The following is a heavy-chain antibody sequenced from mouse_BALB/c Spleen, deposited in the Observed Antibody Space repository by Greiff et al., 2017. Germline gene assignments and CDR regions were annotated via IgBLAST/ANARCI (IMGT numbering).Heavy chain of an antibody. CDR3: TRRDGYPTGLADYYAMDY. V-gene: IGHV6-6*02. Sequence: EVKLQESGGGLVQPGGSMKLSCVASGFTFSNYWMNWVRQSPEKGLEWVAEIRLKSNNYATHYAESVKGRFTISRDDSKSSVYLQMNNLRAEDTGIYYCTRRDGYPTGLADYYAMDYWGQGTSVTVSS. J-gene: IGHJ4*01. D-gene: IGHD2-3*01. CDR2: IRLKSNNYAT. CDR1: GFTFSNYW.